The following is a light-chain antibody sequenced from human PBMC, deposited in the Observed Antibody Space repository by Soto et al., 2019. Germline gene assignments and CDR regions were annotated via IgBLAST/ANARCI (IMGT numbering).Light chain of an antibody. CDR1: SGHSSYD. J-gene: IGLJ2*01. Sequence: QSVLTQSPSASASLGASVKLTCTLSSGHSSYDIAWHQQQPGRGPRYLMKLKSDGRHTKGDGIPDRFSGSSSGAERYLTISSLQSGDEGDYYCQTWGTGYVVFGGGNKLTVL. CDR2: LKSDGRH. CDR3: QTWGTGYVV. V-gene: IGLV4-69*01.